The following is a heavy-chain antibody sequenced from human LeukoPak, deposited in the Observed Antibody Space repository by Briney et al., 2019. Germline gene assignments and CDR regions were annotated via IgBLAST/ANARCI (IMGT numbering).Heavy chain of an antibody. J-gene: IGHJ4*02. D-gene: IGHD2-2*03. CDR3: ARDGSCSSTSCYGLDY. Sequence: GASVKVSCKASGYTFTSYYMHWVRQAPGQGLEWMGIIHPSGGSISYAQKFQGRVTMTRDTSTSTVYMELSSLRSEDTAVYYCARDGSCSSTSCYGLDYWGQGTLVTVSS. CDR2: IHPSGGSI. V-gene: IGHV1-46*01. CDR1: GYTFTSYY.